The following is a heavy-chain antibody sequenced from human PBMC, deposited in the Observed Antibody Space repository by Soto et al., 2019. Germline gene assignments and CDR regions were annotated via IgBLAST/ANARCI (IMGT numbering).Heavy chain of an antibody. CDR1: GGSISSSSYY. CDR2: IYYSGST. D-gene: IGHD3-9*01. Sequence: ASETLSLTCTVSGGSISSSSYYWGWIRQPPGKGLEGDGSIYYSGSTYYNPSLNSRVTISVDTSKNQFSLKLSSVTAADTAVYYCARSRLVLRYFDWSDDNYYYYMDVWGKGTTVTVSS. J-gene: IGHJ6*03. V-gene: IGHV4-39*07. CDR3: ARSRLVLRYFDWSDDNYYYYMDV.